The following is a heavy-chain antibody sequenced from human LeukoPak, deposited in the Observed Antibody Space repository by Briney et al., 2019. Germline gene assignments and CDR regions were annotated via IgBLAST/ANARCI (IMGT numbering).Heavy chain of an antibody. CDR2: IRYDGSEK. CDR1: GVTFNDYW. Sequence: PGGSLRLSCAASGVTFNDYWMIWVRQAPGKGLEWVANIRYDGSEKFYVDSVKGRFTISRDNAKNSLYLQMNSLRAEDTAVYYCARSPIRQRFFDYWGQGTLVSVSS. V-gene: IGHV3-7*04. J-gene: IGHJ4*02. D-gene: IGHD5-12*01. CDR3: ARSPIRQRFFDY.